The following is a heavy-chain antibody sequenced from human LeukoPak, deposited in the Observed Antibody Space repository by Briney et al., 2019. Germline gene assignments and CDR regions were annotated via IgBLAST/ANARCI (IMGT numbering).Heavy chain of an antibody. D-gene: IGHD4-11*01. CDR1: GFTFSSYE. V-gene: IGHV3-48*03. J-gene: IGHJ5*02. Sequence: GGSLRLSCAASGFTFSSYEMNWVRQAPGKGLEWVSYISSSGSTIYYADSVKGRFTISRDHAKNSLYLQMNSLRAEDTAVYYCARGVTTVTLNWFDPWGQGTLVTVSS. CDR2: ISSSGSTI. CDR3: ARGVTTVTLNWFDP.